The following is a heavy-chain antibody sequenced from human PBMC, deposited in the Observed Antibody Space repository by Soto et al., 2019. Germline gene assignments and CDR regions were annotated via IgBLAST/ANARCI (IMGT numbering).Heavy chain of an antibody. J-gene: IGHJ5*02. CDR1: GGSISSGGYY. CDR3: AGARIVWLFEA. Sequence: SETLSLTCTVSGGSISSGGYYWSWIRQHPGKGLEWIGYIYYSGSTYYNPSLKSRVTISVDTSKNQFSLKLSSVTAADTAVYCCAGARIVWLFEAWGQGTLVNFSS. D-gene: IGHD3-9*01. V-gene: IGHV4-31*03. CDR2: IYYSGST.